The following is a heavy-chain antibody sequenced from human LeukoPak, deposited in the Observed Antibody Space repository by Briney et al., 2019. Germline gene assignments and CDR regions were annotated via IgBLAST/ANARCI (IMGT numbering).Heavy chain of an antibody. Sequence: ASVKVSCKASGYTFTSYDINWVRQATGQGLEWMGWMNPNSGNTGYAQKFQGRVTMTMNTSISTAYMELSSRRSEDTAVYYCASRSSHYYGSGSYSYYFDYWGQGTLVTVSS. CDR1: GYTFTSYD. CDR3: ASRSSHYYGSGSYSYYFDY. D-gene: IGHD3-10*01. CDR2: MNPNSGNT. J-gene: IGHJ4*02. V-gene: IGHV1-8*01.